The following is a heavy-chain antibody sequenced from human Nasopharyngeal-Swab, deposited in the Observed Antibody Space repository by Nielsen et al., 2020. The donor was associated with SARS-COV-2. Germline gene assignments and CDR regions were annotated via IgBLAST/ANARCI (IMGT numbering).Heavy chain of an antibody. D-gene: IGHD3-9*01. CDR3: ARDSALLTNYYGLDY. CDR2: ISDDNTI. J-gene: IGHJ4*02. Sequence: WIRQPPGKGLEWISYISDDNTIFYADSVKGRFTISRDNAKNSLYLHMNSLRDEDTALYYCARDSALLTNYYGLDYWGQGTLVTVSS. V-gene: IGHV3-69-1*02.